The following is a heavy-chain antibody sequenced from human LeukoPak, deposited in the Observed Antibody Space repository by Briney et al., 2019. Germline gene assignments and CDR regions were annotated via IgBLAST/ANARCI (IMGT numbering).Heavy chain of an antibody. CDR3: ARAVAVAGEGAFDI. CDR2: IYTSGST. V-gene: IGHV4-4*07. D-gene: IGHD6-19*01. Sequence: PSETLSLTCTVSGGSIRSYYWSWIRQPAGKGLEWIGRIYTSGSTNYNPSLKSRVTMSVDTSKNQFSLKLSSVTAADTAVYYCARAVAVAGEGAFDIWGQGTMVTVSS. J-gene: IGHJ3*02. CDR1: GGSIRSYY.